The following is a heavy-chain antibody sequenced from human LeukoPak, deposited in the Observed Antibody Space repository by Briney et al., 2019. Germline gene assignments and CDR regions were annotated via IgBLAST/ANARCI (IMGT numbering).Heavy chain of an antibody. Sequence: GASVKVSCKASGYTFTGYNMHWVRQAPGQGREWMGWNNTNIGGTNSAQKLTGRATMHRDTSISTAYMGRSRLRSDDTAVYYWVSSLSMGACDIWGQGTMVTVPT. CDR1: GYTFTGYN. D-gene: IGHD6-6*01. V-gene: IGHV1-2*02. CDR3: VSSLSMGACDI. J-gene: IGHJ3*02. CDR2: NNTNIGGT.